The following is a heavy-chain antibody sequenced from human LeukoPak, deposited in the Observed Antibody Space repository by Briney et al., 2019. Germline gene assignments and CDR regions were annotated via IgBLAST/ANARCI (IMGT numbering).Heavy chain of an antibody. Sequence: QSGGSLRLSCAPSGFTFSIYGMHWVRQAPGKGLEGVAVIWYDGSNKYYADSVKGRFTISRDNSKNTLYLQMNSLRAEDTAVYYCARVVGGYSGYDYFDYWGQGTLVTVSS. CDR1: GFTFSIYG. J-gene: IGHJ4*02. D-gene: IGHD5-12*01. V-gene: IGHV3-33*01. CDR2: IWYDGSNK. CDR3: ARVVGGYSGYDYFDY.